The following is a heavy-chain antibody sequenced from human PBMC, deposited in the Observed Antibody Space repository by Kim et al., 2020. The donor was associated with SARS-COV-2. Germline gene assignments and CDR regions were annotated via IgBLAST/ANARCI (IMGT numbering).Heavy chain of an antibody. Sequence: GGSLRLSCAASGFTFSSYAMHWVRQAPGKGLEWVAVISYDGSNKYYADSVKGRFTISRDNSKNTLYLQMNSLRAEDTAVYYCARAGQQLVPGCDYWGQGT. V-gene: IGHV3-30*04. J-gene: IGHJ4*02. D-gene: IGHD6-13*01. CDR2: ISYDGSNK. CDR3: ARAGQQLVPGCDY. CDR1: GFTFSSYA.